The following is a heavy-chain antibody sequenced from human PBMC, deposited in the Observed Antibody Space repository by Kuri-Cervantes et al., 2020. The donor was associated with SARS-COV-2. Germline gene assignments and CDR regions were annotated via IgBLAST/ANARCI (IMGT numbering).Heavy chain of an antibody. CDR3: GASGYWKDWFDP. Sequence: ASVKVSCKASGYTFTNYEINWVRQATGQGLEWMGWINPNSGGTNYAQKFQGRVTMTRDTSISTAYMELSRLRSDDTAVYYCGASGYWKDWFDPWGQGTLVTVSS. CDR1: GYTFTNYE. V-gene: IGHV1-2*02. CDR2: INPNSGGT. J-gene: IGHJ5*02. D-gene: IGHD3-22*01.